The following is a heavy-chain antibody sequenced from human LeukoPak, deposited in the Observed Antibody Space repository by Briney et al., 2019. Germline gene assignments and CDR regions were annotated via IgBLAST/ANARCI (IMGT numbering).Heavy chain of an antibody. J-gene: IGHJ4*02. CDR1: GFAFSNYG. V-gene: IGHV3-21*01. CDR2: ISSSSSYI. D-gene: IGHD2-2*02. CDR3: ARDPIPYYFDY. Sequence: AGGSLRLSCAASGFAFSNYGMNWVRQAPGKGLEWVSSISSSSSYIYYADSVKGRFTISRDNAKNSLYLQMNSLRAEDTAVYYCARDPIPYYFDYWGQGTLVTVSS.